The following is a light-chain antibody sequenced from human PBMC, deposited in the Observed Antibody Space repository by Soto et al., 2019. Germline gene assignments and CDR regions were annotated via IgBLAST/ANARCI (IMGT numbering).Light chain of an antibody. J-gene: IGLJ3*02. Sequence: QSVLTQPPSASGTPGQRVTISCSGSNSNIGRNTVNWYQQLPGAAPSLLIYSNNQRPSAVPDRFSGSKSGTSASLAISGLQSEDEADYYCAAWDESPNVPVFGGGTKLTVL. V-gene: IGLV1-44*01. CDR1: NSNIGRNT. CDR2: SNN. CDR3: AAWDESPNVPV.